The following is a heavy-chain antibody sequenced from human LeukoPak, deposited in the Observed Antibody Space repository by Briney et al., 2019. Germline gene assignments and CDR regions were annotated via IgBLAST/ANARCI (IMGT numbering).Heavy chain of an antibody. CDR3: ARGFTVVAATEGSDNWFDP. D-gene: IGHD2-15*01. V-gene: IGHV1-46*01. CDR1: GYTFTSYY. J-gene: IGHJ5*02. Sequence: ASVKVSCKASGYTFTSYYMHWVRQAPGQGLEWMGIINPSGGSTSYAQKFQGRVTMTRDMSTSTVYMELSSLRSEDTAVYYCARGFTVVAATEGSDNWFDPWGQGTLVTVSS. CDR2: INPSGGST.